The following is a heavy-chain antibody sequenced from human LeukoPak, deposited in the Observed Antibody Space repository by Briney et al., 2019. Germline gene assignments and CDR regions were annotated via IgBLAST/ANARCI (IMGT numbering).Heavy chain of an antibody. CDR1: GYTFTSYD. V-gene: IGHV1-18*01. D-gene: IGHD3-10*01. CDR3: ARVGVLWFGRPTQFDY. Sequence: GASVKVSCKSSGYTFTSYDISWVRQAPGQGLEGMGWISAYNGNTNYAQKLQGRVTMTTDTSTSTAYMELRSLRSDDTAVYYCARVGVLWFGRPTQFDYWGQGTLVTVSS. J-gene: IGHJ4*02. CDR2: ISAYNGNT.